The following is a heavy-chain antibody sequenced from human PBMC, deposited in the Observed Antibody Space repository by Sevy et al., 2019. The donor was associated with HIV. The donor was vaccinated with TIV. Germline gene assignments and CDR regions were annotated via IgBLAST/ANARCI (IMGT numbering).Heavy chain of an antibody. D-gene: IGHD6-19*01. CDR3: AKGIGYSNGWYSWFAS. J-gene: IGHJ5*01. CDR2: SSWNGGSI. CDR1: GFTFDDYA. V-gene: IGHV3-9*01. Sequence: GGSLRLSCVASGFTFDDYAMHWVRQAPGKGPEWVSGSSWNGGSIGYAESVKGRFTISRDNAKNSLYLQMNILRVEDTALYYCAKGIGYSNGWYSWFASWGQGTLVTVSS.